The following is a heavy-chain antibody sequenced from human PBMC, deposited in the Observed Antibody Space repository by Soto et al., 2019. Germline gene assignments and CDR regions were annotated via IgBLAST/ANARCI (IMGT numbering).Heavy chain of an antibody. CDR1: GGSISSSNYL. V-gene: IGHV4-39*01. J-gene: IGHJ5*02. D-gene: IGHD3-3*01. Sequence: NPSETLSLTCTVSGGSISSSNYLWGWIRQPPGKGLEWIGTIYYSGSTYYNPSLKSRVTISVDTSKNQFSLKLNSVTAADTAVYYCARLPRITIFGVIIIDGDYNWFDPWGQGALVTVSS. CDR3: ARLPRITIFGVIIIDGDYNWFDP. CDR2: IYYSGST.